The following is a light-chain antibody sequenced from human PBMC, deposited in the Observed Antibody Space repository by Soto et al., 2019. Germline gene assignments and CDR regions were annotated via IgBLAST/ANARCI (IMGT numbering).Light chain of an antibody. CDR1: QSVGNN. CDR2: ATS. V-gene: IGKV3-15*01. CDR3: QQYGYWPLT. J-gene: IGKJ4*02. Sequence: EIVVTQSPATLSVSPGERATLSCRASQSVGNNFAWYQQKPGQAPRLLIFATSTGATGVPARFSGSGSGTEFTLTISSLLSEDFEVYYWQQYGYWPLTGGGGAKVEIE.